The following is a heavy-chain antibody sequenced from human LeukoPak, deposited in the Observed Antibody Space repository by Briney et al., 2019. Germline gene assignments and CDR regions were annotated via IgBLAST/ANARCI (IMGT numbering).Heavy chain of an antibody. Sequence: SETLSLTCTVSGDSINSGNHYWSWIRQPAGKGLEWIGRIYSSGTTTYNPSLKSRVTISVDTSKNQFSLKLSSVTAADTAVYYCARGGYSSSWYNNNWFDPWGQGTLVTVSS. CDR2: IYSSGTT. V-gene: IGHV4-61*02. J-gene: IGHJ5*02. CDR3: ARGGYSSSWYNNNWFDP. CDR1: GDSINSGNHY. D-gene: IGHD6-13*01.